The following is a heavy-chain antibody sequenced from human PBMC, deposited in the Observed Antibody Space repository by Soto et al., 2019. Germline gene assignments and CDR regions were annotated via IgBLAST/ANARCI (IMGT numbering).Heavy chain of an antibody. D-gene: IGHD2-2*01. CDR3: TTDLHIVVVPAAIDY. J-gene: IGHJ4*02. Sequence: GGSLRLSCAASGFTFSNAWMSWVRQAPGKGLEWVGRIKSKTDGGTTDYAAPVKGRFTISRDDSKNTLYLQMNSLKTEDTAVYYCTTDLHIVVVPAAIDYWGQGTLVTVSS. CDR2: IKSKTDGGTT. CDR1: GFTFSNAW. V-gene: IGHV3-15*01.